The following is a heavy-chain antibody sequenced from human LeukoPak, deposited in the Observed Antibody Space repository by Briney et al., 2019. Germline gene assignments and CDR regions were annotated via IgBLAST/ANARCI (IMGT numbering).Heavy chain of an antibody. J-gene: IGHJ4*02. D-gene: IGHD5-18*01. CDR3: AKRIQSAMAMGY. Sequence: GGSLRLSCAASGFTFSSYALSWVRQAPGKGLEWVSAISGSASSTYYADSVKGRFTISRDNSKNTMYLQMNSLRAEDTAVYYCAKRIQSAMAMGYWGQGTLVTVSS. V-gene: IGHV3-23*01. CDR2: ISGSASST. CDR1: GFTFSSYA.